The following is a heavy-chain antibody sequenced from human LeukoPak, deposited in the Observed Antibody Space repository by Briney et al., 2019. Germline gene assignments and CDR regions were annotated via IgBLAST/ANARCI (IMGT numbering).Heavy chain of an antibody. V-gene: IGHV3-53*01. CDR1: GFTVSSNY. Sequence: QAGGSLRLSCAASGFTVSSNYMSWVRQAPGKGLEWVSVIYSGGTTYYADSVKGRFTISRDSSKNTLYLQMNSLRAEDTAVYYCARLTMVLAFDIWGQGTMVTVSS. D-gene: IGHD4/OR15-4a*01. CDR2: IYSGGTT. J-gene: IGHJ3*02. CDR3: ARLTMVLAFDI.